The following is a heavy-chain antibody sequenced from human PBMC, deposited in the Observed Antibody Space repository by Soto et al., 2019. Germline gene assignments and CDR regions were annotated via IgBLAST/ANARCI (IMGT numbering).Heavy chain of an antibody. J-gene: IGHJ3*02. D-gene: IGHD2-2*01. Sequence: QVQLVESGGGVVQPGRSLRLSCAASGFTFSSYGMHWVRQAPGKGLEWVAVISYDGSNKYYADSVKGRFTISRHNSKNTLYLQMNSLRAEDTAVYYCANIVVVPVAFDIWGQGTMVTVSS. CDR2: ISYDGSNK. V-gene: IGHV3-30*18. CDR1: GFTFSSYG. CDR3: ANIVVVPVAFDI.